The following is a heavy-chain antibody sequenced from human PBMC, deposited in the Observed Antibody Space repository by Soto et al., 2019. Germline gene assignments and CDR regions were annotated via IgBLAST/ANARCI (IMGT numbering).Heavy chain of an antibody. J-gene: IGHJ4*02. CDR2: IDPYDTGI. CDR3: TTETFGARDY. CDR1: GFTFSGDW. D-gene: IGHD3-10*01. V-gene: IGHV3-74*01. Sequence: EVQLVESGGGLVQPGGSLRLSCRDSGFTFSGDWMHWVRQAPGKGLDWVSRIDPYDTGISYADSVNGRFTIFRDNAKSTLYLQMNSLRPEDTAVYYCTTETFGARDYWGQGTLVTVSS.